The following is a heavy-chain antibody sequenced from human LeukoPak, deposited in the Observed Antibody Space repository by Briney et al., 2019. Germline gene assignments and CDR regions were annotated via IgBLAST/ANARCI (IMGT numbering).Heavy chain of an antibody. CDR2: ISWNSGTI. D-gene: IGHD1-26*01. J-gene: IGHJ5*02. Sequence: GGSLRLSCAASGFTFSSYDMSWVRQAPGKGLEWVSGISWNSGTIGYADSVKGRFTISRDNAKNSLYLQMNSLRPEDMALYYCAKGNSGSYSQDWFDPWGQGTLVTVSS. V-gene: IGHV3-9*03. CDR1: GFTFSSYD. CDR3: AKGNSGSYSQDWFDP.